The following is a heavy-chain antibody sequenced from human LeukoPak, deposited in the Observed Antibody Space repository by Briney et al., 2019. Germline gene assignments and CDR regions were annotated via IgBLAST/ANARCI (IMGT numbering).Heavy chain of an antibody. Sequence: SQTLSLTCTVSGGSISSASYYWSWIRQPAGKGLEWIGRIYTSGSTNYNPSLKSRVTISVDTSKNQFSLKLSSVTAADTAVYYCARASGITIFGVVNAFDYWGQGTLVTVSS. CDR2: IYTSGST. CDR3: ARASGITIFGVVNAFDY. V-gene: IGHV4-61*02. J-gene: IGHJ4*02. CDR1: GGSISSASYY. D-gene: IGHD3-3*01.